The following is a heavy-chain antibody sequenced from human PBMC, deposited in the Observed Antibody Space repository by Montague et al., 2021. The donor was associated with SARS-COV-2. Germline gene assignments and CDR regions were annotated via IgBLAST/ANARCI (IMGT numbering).Heavy chain of an antibody. Sequence: SETLSLTCTVSGGSISSSSYYWGWIRQPPGKGLEWIGSIYYSGSTYYNPSLKSRVTISVDTSKNQFSLKLSSVTAADTAVYYCARARITMIVVVGCFDYWGQGTLVTVSS. J-gene: IGHJ4*02. CDR3: ARARITMIVVVGCFDY. V-gene: IGHV4-39*07. CDR2: IYYSGST. D-gene: IGHD3-22*01. CDR1: GGSISSSSYY.